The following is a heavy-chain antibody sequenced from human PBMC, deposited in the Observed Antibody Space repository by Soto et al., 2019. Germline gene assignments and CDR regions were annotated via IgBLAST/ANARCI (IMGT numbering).Heavy chain of an antibody. CDR3: ASDCSGGSCCPGMDV. V-gene: IGHV3-21*01. CDR1: GFNFNSYT. Sequence: EVQLVESGGGLVKPGGSLRLTCAASGFNFNSYTINWVRQAPGKRLVWLSSISSSGYIFSTDSVRGRFTISRDNAKSSVYLQIDILRAEDTAVYFCASDCSGGSCCPGMDVWGQGTTVTVSS. J-gene: IGHJ6*02. CDR2: ISSSGYI. D-gene: IGHD2-15*01.